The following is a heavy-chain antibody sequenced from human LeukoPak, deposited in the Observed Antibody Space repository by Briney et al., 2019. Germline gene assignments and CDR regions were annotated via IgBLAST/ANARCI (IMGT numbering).Heavy chain of an antibody. CDR3: ASSMRDSSGWYGGFDY. Sequence: GGSLRLSCAASGFTFRSYAMHWVRQAPGKGLEYVSAISSNGGRTYYANSVKGRFTISRDNSKNTLYLQMGSLRAEDMAVYYCASSMRDSSGWYGGFDYWGQGTLVTVSS. V-gene: IGHV3-64*01. CDR2: ISSNGGRT. J-gene: IGHJ4*02. D-gene: IGHD6-19*01. CDR1: GFTFRSYA.